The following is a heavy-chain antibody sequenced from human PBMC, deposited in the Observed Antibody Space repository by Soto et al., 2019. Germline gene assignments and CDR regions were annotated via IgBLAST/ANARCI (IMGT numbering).Heavy chain of an antibody. V-gene: IGHV1-69*02. Sequence: QVQLVQSGAEVKKPGSSVKVSCKASGDTFTKNTFSWVRQAPGQGLEWMGRIMPLLDVANYVEKFQGRVTITADKSTNTAYMELSSLRFEDTAVYYCARAQSFIAAPTSYAAFDIWGQGTRVTVSS. D-gene: IGHD6-13*01. CDR2: IMPLLDVA. CDR1: GDTFTKNT. J-gene: IGHJ3*02. CDR3: ARAQSFIAAPTSYAAFDI.